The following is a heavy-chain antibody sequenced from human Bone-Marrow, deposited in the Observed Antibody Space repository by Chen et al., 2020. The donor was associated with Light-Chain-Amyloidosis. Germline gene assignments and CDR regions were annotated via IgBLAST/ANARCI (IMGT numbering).Heavy chain of an antibody. V-gene: IGHV3-7*01. J-gene: IGHJ6*03. CDR2: TKQDESEI. CDR3: ARVKHGAGSYMDV. CDR1: QFAFSAFW. D-gene: IGHD3-10*01. Sequence: EVQLVESGGGLVQPVGSLRLSCAASQFAFSAFWMGWVRQGPGKGLEWVANTKQDESEIYYESSGKCRFTISSDNAWNSLFLQMNSLRAEDTAVYYCARVKHGAGSYMDVWGKGTRVTVSS.